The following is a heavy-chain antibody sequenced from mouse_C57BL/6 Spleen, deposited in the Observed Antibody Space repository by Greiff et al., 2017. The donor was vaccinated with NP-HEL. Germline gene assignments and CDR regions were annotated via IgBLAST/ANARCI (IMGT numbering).Heavy chain of an antibody. J-gene: IGHJ2*01. D-gene: IGHD1-1*01. V-gene: IGHV1-66*01. CDR3: ARGDSFYYFDY. Sequence: VQLQQSGPELVKPGASVKISCKASGYSFTSYYIHWVKQRPGQGLEWIGWIYPGSGNTKYNEKFKGKATLTADTSSSTAYMQLSSLTSEDSAVYYCARGDSFYYFDYWGQGTTLTVSS. CDR1: GYSFTSYY. CDR2: IYPGSGNT.